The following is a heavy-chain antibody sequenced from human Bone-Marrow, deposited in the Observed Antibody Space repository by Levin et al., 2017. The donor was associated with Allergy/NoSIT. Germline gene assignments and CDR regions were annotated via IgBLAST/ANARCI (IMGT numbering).Heavy chain of an antibody. D-gene: IGHD6-13*01. CDR3: AKEGGRAEAATGGFGYYYYGLDV. Sequence: GGSLRLSCAASGFTFSSYAMRWLRQAPGRGLEWVAAISGSGGTTHYADSVKGRFTISRDNSNNTLYLQMNSLRAEDTAVYYCAKEGGRAEAATGGFGYYYYGLDVWGQGTTVTVSS. V-gene: IGHV3-23*01. J-gene: IGHJ6*02. CDR2: ISGSGGTT. CDR1: GFTFSSYA.